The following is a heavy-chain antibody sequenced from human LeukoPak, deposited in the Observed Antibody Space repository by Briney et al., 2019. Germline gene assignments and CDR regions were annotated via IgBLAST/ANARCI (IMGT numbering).Heavy chain of an antibody. Sequence: SETLSLTCTVSGGSISSYYWSWIRQPPGKGLEWIGYIYYSGSTNYNPSLKSRVTISVDTSKNQFSLKLSSVTAADTAVYYCARAQRGMETKIDYWGQGTLVTVSS. J-gene: IGHJ4*02. D-gene: IGHD3-16*01. CDR3: ARAQRGMETKIDY. CDR1: GGSISSYY. V-gene: IGHV4-59*01. CDR2: IYYSGST.